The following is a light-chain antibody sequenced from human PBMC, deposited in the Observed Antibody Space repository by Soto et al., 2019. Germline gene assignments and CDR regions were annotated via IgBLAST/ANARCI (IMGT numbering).Light chain of an antibody. Sequence: EIVLTQSPATLSLSPGERATLSCGASRSVSSSYLAWYQQKPGLAPRLLIYDASSRATGIPDRFSGSGSGTDFTLIISRMEPEDVAVYYCQQYGSSPLTFGGGTKVDIK. CDR2: DAS. J-gene: IGKJ4*01. V-gene: IGKV3D-20*01. CDR1: RSVSSSY. CDR3: QQYGSSPLT.